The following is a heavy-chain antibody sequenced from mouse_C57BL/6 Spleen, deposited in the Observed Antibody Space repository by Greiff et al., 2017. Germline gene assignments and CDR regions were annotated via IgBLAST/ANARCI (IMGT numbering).Heavy chain of an antibody. Sequence: QVQLQQPGAELVRPGSSVKLSCKASGYTFTSYWMHWVKQRPIQGLEWIGNIDPSDSETHYNQKFKDKATLTVDKSSSTAYMQLSSLTSEDSAVYYCARRCDGYYVGYFDVWGTGTTVTVSS. CDR2: IDPSDSET. CDR3: ARRCDGYYVGYFDV. CDR1: GYTFTSYW. J-gene: IGHJ1*03. D-gene: IGHD2-3*01. V-gene: IGHV1-52*01.